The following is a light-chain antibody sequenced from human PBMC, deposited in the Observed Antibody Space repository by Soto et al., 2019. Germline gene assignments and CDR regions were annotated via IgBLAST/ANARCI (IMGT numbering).Light chain of an antibody. V-gene: IGKV1-5*03. Sequence: DIQMTQSPSTLSASVGDRVTITCRASQTINTWLAWYQQKPGKAPKLLIYKASSLESGVPSRFSGSGSGTEFTLTISSLQPDDFATYYCQQYNNYFSFGPGTKVEIK. J-gene: IGKJ3*01. CDR2: KAS. CDR1: QTINTW. CDR3: QQYNNYFS.